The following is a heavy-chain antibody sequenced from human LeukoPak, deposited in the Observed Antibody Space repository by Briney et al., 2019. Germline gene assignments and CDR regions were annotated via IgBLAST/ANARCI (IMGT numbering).Heavy chain of an antibody. CDR3: ARGGSNWGAY. CDR2: IYYSGST. CDR1: DGSISSGDYS. D-gene: IGHD7-27*01. V-gene: IGHV4-30-4*01. Sequence: KPSQTLSLTCTVSDGSISSGDYSWSWLRQPPGKGLDWIGCIYYSGSTYYNPSLKSRVTLSVDTSKNQFSLKLSSVTAADTAVYYCARGGSNWGAYWGQGALVTVSS. J-gene: IGHJ4*02.